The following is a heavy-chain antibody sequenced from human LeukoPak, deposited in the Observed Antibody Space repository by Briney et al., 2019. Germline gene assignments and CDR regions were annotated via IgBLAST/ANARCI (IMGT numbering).Heavy chain of an antibody. CDR1: GGSISSYH. J-gene: IGHJ4*02. Sequence: SETLSLTCTVSGGSISSYHWSWIRQPPGKGLEWIGYISYSGSTNYNPSLKSRVTISVDASKNQFSLSLSSVTAADTAVYYSARHLDYYGSGTYEFWGQGTLVTVSS. D-gene: IGHD3-10*01. V-gene: IGHV4-59*08. CDR3: ARHLDYYGSGTYEF. CDR2: ISYSGST.